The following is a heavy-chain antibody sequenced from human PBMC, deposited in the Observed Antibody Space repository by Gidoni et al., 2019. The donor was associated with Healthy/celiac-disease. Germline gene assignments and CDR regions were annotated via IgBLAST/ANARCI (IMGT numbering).Heavy chain of an antibody. D-gene: IGHD4-17*01. CDR2: IKSKTEGGTT. V-gene: IGHV3-15*01. J-gene: IGHJ4*02. CDR1: GFTFSTAW. Sequence: EVQLVESGGGLVKPVGSLRLSCSASGFTFSTAWMSWFRQARGKGLEWVGSIKSKTEGGTTDDAAPVKGRFTISRDDSKNTLYLKMNSRKTEDTAVYYCTTDYGDYCDYWGQGTLVTVSS. CDR3: TTDYGDYCDY.